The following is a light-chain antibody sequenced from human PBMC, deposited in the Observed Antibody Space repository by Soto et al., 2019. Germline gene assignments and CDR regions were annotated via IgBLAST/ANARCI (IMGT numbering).Light chain of an antibody. J-gene: IGKJ1*01. CDR1: QSVSSN. CDR3: QQYNNWPQT. V-gene: IGKV3-15*01. Sequence: IVMTQSPATLSVSPWERATLSCMASQSVSSNLAWYHQKPGQAPRLLIYGASTRATGIPARFSGSGSGTELTLTISSLQSEDFAVYYCQQYNNWPQTFGQGTKVDIK. CDR2: GAS.